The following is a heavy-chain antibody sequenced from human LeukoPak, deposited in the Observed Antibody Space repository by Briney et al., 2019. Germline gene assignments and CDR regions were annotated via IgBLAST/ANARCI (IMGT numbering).Heavy chain of an antibody. V-gene: IGHV4-39*01. CDR3: ARRSIADAFDI. Sequence: SETLSLTCTVSGGSISSSSYYWGWIRQPPGKGLEWIGSIYYSGGTYYNPSLKSRVTISVDTSKNQFSLKLSSVTAADTAVYYCARRSIADAFDIWGQGTMVTVSS. CDR1: GGSISSSSYY. D-gene: IGHD6-6*01. CDR2: IYYSGGT. J-gene: IGHJ3*02.